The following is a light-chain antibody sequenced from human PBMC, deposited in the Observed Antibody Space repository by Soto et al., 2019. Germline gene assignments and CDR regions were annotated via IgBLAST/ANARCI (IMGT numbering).Light chain of an antibody. CDR1: SSDVGGYNY. Sequence: QSGLTQPASVSGSPGQSITISCTGTSSDVGGYNYVSWYQQHPGKAPKLMIYEVSNRPSGVSNRFSGSKSGNTASLTISGLQAEDEADYYCSSYTSSSTLEVFGTGTKVTVL. CDR2: EVS. CDR3: SSYTSSSTLEV. J-gene: IGLJ1*01. V-gene: IGLV2-14*01.